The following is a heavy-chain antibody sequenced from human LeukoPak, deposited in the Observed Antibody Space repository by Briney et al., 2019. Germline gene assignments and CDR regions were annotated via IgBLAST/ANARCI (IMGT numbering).Heavy chain of an antibody. D-gene: IGHD4-17*01. CDR1: GFTFSSYA. CDR3: AKDGYGDYEVWFDP. CDR2: ISGSGGST. J-gene: IGHJ5*02. V-gene: IGHV3-23*01. Sequence: GGFLRLSCAASGFTFSSYAMSWVRQAPGKGLEWVSAISGSGGSTYYADSVKGRFTISRDNSKNTLYLQMNSLRAEDTAVYYCAKDGYGDYEVWFDPWGQGTLVTVSS.